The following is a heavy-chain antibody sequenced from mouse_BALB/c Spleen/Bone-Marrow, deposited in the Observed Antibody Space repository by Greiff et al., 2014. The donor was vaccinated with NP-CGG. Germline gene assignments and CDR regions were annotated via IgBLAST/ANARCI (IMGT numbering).Heavy chain of an antibody. V-gene: IGHV5-17*02. CDR1: GFTFSSFG. D-gene: IGHD1-1*01. CDR3: ARLRRYYGYFDY. CDR2: ISSGSSTI. Sequence: EVKLMESGGGLVQPGGSRKLSCAASGFTFSSFGMHWVRQAPEKGLEWVAYISSGSSTIYYADTVKGRFTISRDNPKNTLFLQMTSLRSEDTAMYYCARLRRYYGYFDYWGQGTTLTVPS. J-gene: IGHJ2*01.